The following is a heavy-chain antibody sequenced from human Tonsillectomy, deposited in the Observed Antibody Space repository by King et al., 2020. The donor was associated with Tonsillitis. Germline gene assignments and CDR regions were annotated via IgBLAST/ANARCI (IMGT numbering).Heavy chain of an antibody. CDR1: GFTFSSYG. Sequence: VQLVESGGGVVQPGRSLRLSCAASGFTFSSYGMHWVRQAPGKGLEWVAVISYDGSNKYYADSVKGRFTISRDNFKNTLYLQVNSLRAEDTAVYCCSKEGEVVPAAIWGYYYYYMDVWGKGTTVTVSS. CDR3: SKEGEVVPAAIWGYYYYYMDV. D-gene: IGHD2-2*02. J-gene: IGHJ6*03. V-gene: IGHV3-30*18. CDR2: ISYDGSNK.